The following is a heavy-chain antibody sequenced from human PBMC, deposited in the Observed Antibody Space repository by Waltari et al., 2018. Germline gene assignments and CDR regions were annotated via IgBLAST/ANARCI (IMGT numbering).Heavy chain of an antibody. CDR2: IDPNTGGT. Sequence: QVHLVQSGAEVRKPGASVKVSCKGSGYTFTGYYIQWLRQAPGQGLEWMGWIDPNTGGTKLAQKLQGRVTMTRDTSINTVYMELSSLGSDDTAVYYCARDLYDSRVPGDYFDYWGQGTLVTVSS. D-gene: IGHD3-16*01. J-gene: IGHJ4*02. V-gene: IGHV1-2*02. CDR1: GYTFTGYY. CDR3: ARDLYDSRVPGDYFDY.